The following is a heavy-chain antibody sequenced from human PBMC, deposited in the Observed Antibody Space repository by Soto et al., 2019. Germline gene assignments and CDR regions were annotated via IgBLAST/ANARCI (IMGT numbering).Heavy chain of an antibody. CDR2: IYSGGST. J-gene: IGHJ4*02. V-gene: IGHV3-53*04. D-gene: IGHD6-13*01. CDR3: ARGSSSWYPWFDY. Sequence: EVQLVESGGGLVQPGGSLRLSCAASGFTVSSNYMSWVRQAPGKGLEWVSVIYSGGSTYYADSVKGRFTISRHHSKNTLYLQMNRLRAEDTAVYYCARGSSSWYPWFDYWGQGTLVTVSS. CDR1: GFTVSSNY.